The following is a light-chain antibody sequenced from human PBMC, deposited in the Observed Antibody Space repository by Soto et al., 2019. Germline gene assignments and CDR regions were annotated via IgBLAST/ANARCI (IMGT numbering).Light chain of an antibody. Sequence: DLQMTQSPSSLSASVGDRVTITCRASQSISNYLNWYQQKPGKAPKLLIYAASSLQGGVPSRFSGSGSGTDFTLTISSLQPEDFATYYCQQSYGTPFTFGPGTKVDIK. CDR1: QSISNY. J-gene: IGKJ3*01. CDR2: AAS. CDR3: QQSYGTPFT. V-gene: IGKV1-39*01.